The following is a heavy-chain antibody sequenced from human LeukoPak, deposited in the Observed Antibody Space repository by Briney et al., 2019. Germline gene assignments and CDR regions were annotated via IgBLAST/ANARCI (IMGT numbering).Heavy chain of an antibody. CDR2: IGSDENR. Sequence: GGSLRLSCAASGFSFSNYGMNWVRQAPGKGLEWVSGIGSDENRLYADSVKGRFTISRDNSKNTLYLQKNSLRVEDTAVYYCAKDVIHWSFDHWGQGTLVTVSS. CDR1: GFSFSNYG. CDR3: AKDVIHWSFDH. V-gene: IGHV3-23*01. J-gene: IGHJ4*02. D-gene: IGHD2-8*02.